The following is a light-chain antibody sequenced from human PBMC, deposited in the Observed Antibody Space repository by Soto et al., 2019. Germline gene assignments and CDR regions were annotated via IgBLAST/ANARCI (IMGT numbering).Light chain of an antibody. Sequence: EIVMTQSPATLSVSPGERATLSCRASQSVSSNLAWYQQKPGQAPRLLIYGASTRATGIPARFSGSGSGTDFTLTISRLGPEDFAVYYCQQYGSSPLTFGGGTKVDIK. CDR3: QQYGSSPLT. CDR2: GAS. J-gene: IGKJ4*01. V-gene: IGKV3-15*01. CDR1: QSVSSN.